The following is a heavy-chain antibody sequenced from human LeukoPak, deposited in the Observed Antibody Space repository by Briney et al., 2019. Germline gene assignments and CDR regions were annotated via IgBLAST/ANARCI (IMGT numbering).Heavy chain of an antibody. CDR1: GGSISSYY. CDR3: ARGRLAYYYDSSGYPLFDY. D-gene: IGHD3-22*01. CDR2: IYYSGST. V-gene: IGHV4-59*01. J-gene: IGHJ4*02. Sequence: PSETLSLTCTVSGGSISSYYWSWIRQPPGKGLEWIGYIYYSGSTNYNPSLKSRVTISVDTSKNQFSLKLSSVTAADTAVYYCARGRLAYYYDSSGYPLFDYWGQGTLVTVSS.